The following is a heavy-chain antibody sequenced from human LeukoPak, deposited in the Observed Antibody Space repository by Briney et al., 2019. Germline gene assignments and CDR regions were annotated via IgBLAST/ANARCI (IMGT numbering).Heavy chain of an antibody. CDR1: GGSFSGYY. D-gene: IGHD3-22*01. CDR2: INHSGST. V-gene: IGHV4-34*01. J-gene: IGHJ4*02. CDR3: ARGPYRGYGQGY. Sequence: SETLSLTCAVYGGSFSGYYWSWIRQPPGKGLEWIGEINHSGSTNYNPSLKSRVTISVDTSKNQFSLKLSSVTAADTAVYYCARGPYRGYGQGYWGRGTLVTVSS.